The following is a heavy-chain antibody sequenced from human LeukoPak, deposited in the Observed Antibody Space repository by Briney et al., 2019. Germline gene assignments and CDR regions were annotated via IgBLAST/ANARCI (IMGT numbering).Heavy chain of an antibody. Sequence: GGSLRLSCAASGFTFSSYAMSWVRQAPGKGLEWVSAISGSGGSTYYADSVKGRFTISRDNAKNSLYLQMNSLRAEDTAVYYCARDRYSSGWYYFDYWGQGTLVTVSS. J-gene: IGHJ4*02. D-gene: IGHD6-19*01. CDR1: GFTFSSYA. CDR3: ARDRYSSGWYYFDY. V-gene: IGHV3-23*01. CDR2: ISGSGGST.